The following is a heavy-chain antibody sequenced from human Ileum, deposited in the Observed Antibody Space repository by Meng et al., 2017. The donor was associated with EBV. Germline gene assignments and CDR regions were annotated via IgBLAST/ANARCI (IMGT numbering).Heavy chain of an antibody. CDR2: IYWNDDK. Sequence: HITLKESVPTLVKPTQTLTLTCSFSGFSLTSSGVGVGWIRPPPGKALEWLALIYWNDDKRYSPSLKSRLTVTRDTSKNQVVLTLTNVDPVDTATYYCARRPGSPSSRFDYWGQGTLVTVSS. D-gene: IGHD6-6*01. V-gene: IGHV2-5*01. CDR1: GFSLTSSGVG. CDR3: ARRPGSPSSRFDY. J-gene: IGHJ4*02.